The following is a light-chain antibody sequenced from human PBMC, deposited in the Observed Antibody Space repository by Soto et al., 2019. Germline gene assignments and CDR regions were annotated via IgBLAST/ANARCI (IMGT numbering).Light chain of an antibody. J-gene: IGLJ1*01. CDR1: SSDIGDNNY. V-gene: IGLV2-14*01. CDR3: SSYTSINGLV. CDR2: EVS. Sequence: QSALTQPASVSGSPGQSITISCTGTSSDIGDNNYVSWYQQHPDEAPKLMIYEVSDRPSGVSHRFSASKSDNTASLTISGLQAEDEADYYCSSYTSINGLVFGTGTKLTVL.